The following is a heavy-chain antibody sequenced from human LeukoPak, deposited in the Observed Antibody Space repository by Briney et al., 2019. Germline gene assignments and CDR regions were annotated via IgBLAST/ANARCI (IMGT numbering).Heavy chain of an antibody. D-gene: IGHD1-26*01. CDR2: MWYDGSNK. CDR1: GFTFSNYG. V-gene: IGHV3-30*02. Sequence: GGSLRLSCAASGFTFSNYGMHWVCQAPGKGLEWVAVMWYDGSNKYYADSVKGRFTISRDNPKNTLYLQMNSLRTGDTAVYYCAKGRVGANGYYHYGMDVWGQGTTVTVSS. J-gene: IGHJ6*02. CDR3: AKGRVGANGYYHYGMDV.